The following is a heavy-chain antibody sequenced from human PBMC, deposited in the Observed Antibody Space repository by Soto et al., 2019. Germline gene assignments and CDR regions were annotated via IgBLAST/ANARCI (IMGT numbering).Heavy chain of an antibody. J-gene: IGHJ4*02. V-gene: IGHV2-5*02. CDR3: ADSSGSGWYSYFDY. CDR1: GFSLSTNGVG. CDR2: IYWDDDK. D-gene: IGHD6-19*01. Sequence: SGPTLVNPTQTLTLTCTFSGFSLSTNGVGVGWIRQPPGKALEWLALIYWDDDKRYSPSLKSRLTITKDTSKNQVVLTMTNMDPVDTATYYCADSSGSGWYSYFDYWGQGTLVTVSS.